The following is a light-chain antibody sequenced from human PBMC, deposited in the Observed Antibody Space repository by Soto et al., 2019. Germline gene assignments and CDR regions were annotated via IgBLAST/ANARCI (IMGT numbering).Light chain of an antibody. CDR3: QQTYGTPPT. CDR2: GAS. V-gene: IGKV1-39*01. Sequence: DIQMTQSPSSLSASVGDRVTITCRAGQNIGRDLNWYHQRPGKAPKLLIHGASTLQSGVPSRFSGSGSGTDFTLTINSLQPEDFATYYCQQTYGTPPTFGQGTKLESK. CDR1: QNIGRD. J-gene: IGKJ2*01.